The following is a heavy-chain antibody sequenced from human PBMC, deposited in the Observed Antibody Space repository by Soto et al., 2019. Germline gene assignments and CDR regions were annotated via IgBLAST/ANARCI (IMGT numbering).Heavy chain of an antibody. CDR1: GGSISSGGYY. Sequence: SETLSLTCTVSGGSISSGGYYWSWIRQHPGKGLEWIGYIYYSGSTYYNPSLKSRVTISVDTSKNQFSLKLSSVTAADTAVYYCARDSYDSSGYYDNWFYPWGQGTLVTVSS. CDR3: ARDSYDSSGYYDNWFYP. J-gene: IGHJ5*02. CDR2: IYYSGST. V-gene: IGHV4-31*03. D-gene: IGHD3-22*01.